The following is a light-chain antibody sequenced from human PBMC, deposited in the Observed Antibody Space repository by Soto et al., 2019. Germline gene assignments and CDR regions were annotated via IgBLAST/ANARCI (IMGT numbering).Light chain of an antibody. CDR1: NSNVGGNT. J-gene: IGLJ3*02. CDR2: NNN. CDR3: AAWDDTLHAL. Sequence: QAVLTQPPSASGTPGQRVTISCSGSNSNVGGNTVNWYQQLPGTAPKLLIYNNNQRPSGVPDRFSGSKSGTSASLAISGLQSEDEADYYCAAWDDTLHALFGGGTKLTDL. V-gene: IGLV1-44*01.